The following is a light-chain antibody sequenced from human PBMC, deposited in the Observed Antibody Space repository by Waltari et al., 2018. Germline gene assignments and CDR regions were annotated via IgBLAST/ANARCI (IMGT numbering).Light chain of an antibody. CDR1: PIGHEN. CDR2: DSS. V-gene: IGLV3-21*02. CDR3: QVWDSSNDHYV. J-gene: IGLJ1*01. Sequence: SYVLTQPPSVSVAPGQTARITCGGTPIGHENVHRYQPKAGQAPVVVVSDSSDRPSGIPDRISGSTSGNTATLTISRVEAGDEADYFCQVWDSSNDHYVFGTGTKVTVL.